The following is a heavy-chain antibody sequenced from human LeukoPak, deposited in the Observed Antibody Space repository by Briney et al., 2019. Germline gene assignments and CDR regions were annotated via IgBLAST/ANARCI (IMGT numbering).Heavy chain of an antibody. CDR1: GGSFSDNY. CDR2: INHSGST. D-gene: IGHD3-10*01. Sequence: TASETLSLTCAVYGGSFSDNYWTWIRRPPGKGLEWIGEINHSGSTNYNPSLKSRVTISVDTSKNQFSLKLKSVNAADTAVYYCARAGWFGELYGPLDYWGQGNLVTVSS. CDR3: ARAGWFGELYGPLDY. J-gene: IGHJ4*02. V-gene: IGHV4-34*01.